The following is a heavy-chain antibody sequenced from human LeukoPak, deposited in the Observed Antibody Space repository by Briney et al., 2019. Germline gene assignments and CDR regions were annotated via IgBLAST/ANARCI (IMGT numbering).Heavy chain of an antibody. J-gene: IGHJ4*02. V-gene: IGHV3-11*01. CDR2: IGGTSNYI. CDR3: ARHVRGVDFDY. CDR1: GFTFSDYY. Sequence: GGSLRLSCAASGFTFSDYYMSWIRQAPGKGLEWVSSIGGTSNYIYCADSVKGRFTISRDNAKNSLYLQMNSLRAEDTAVYYCARHVRGVDFDYWGQGTLVTVSS. D-gene: IGHD3-10*01.